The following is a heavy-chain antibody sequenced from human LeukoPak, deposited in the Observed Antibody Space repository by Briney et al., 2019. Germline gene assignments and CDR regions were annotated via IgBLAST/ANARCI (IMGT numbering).Heavy chain of an antibody. CDR1: GFTYSSYW. J-gene: IGHJ6*03. CDR3: ARVTQLLSKWYYYYYYMDV. V-gene: IGHV3-7*01. Sequence: PGGSLRLSCAASGFTYSSYWMSWVRQAPGKGLEWLAKIKQGGSEKYYVDSVKGRFTISRDNAKNSLYLQMNSLRAEDTAVYYCARVTQLLSKWYYYYYYMDVWGKGTTVTVSS. D-gene: IGHD2-2*01. CDR2: IKQGGSEK.